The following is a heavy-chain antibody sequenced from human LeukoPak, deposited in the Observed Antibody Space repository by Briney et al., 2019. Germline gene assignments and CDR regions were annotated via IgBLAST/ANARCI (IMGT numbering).Heavy chain of an antibody. D-gene: IGHD6-13*01. CDR1: GYTFTGYY. V-gene: IGHV1-2*02. Sequence: ASVKVSCKASGYTFTGYYMHWVRQAPGQGLEWMGWINPNSGGTNYAQKFQGRVTMTRDTSISTAYMELSRLRSDDTAVYYCASTIAAHTPDPYYYYYYMDVWGKGTAVTVSS. CDR2: INPNSGGT. CDR3: ASTIAAHTPDPYYYYYYMDV. J-gene: IGHJ6*03.